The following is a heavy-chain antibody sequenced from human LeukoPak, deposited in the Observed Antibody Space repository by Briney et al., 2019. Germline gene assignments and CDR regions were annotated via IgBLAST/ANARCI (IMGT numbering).Heavy chain of an antibody. J-gene: IGHJ4*02. CDR1: GGTFSGYY. Sequence: SETLSLTCAVYGGTFSGYYWSWIRQPPGKGLEWIGQINHSGDTNYNPSLKSRVTISVDTSKNQFSLKLSSVTAADTAVYYCARQSGVGITMIVVVTFDYWGQGTLVTVSS. V-gene: IGHV4-34*01. D-gene: IGHD3-22*01. CDR3: ARQSGVGITMIVVVTFDY. CDR2: INHSGDT.